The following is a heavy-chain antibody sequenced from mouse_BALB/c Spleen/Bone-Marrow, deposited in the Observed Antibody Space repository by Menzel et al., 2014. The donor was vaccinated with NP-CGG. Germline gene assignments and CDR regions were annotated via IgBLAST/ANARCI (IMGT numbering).Heavy chain of an antibody. V-gene: IGHV1-15*01. Sequence: QVQLQQSGAELVRPGASVTLSCKASGYTFTDYEMHWAKQTPVHGLEWIGAIDPETGGTAYNQKFKGKATLTADKSSSTAYMELRSLTSEDSAVYYCTRWDGNYGWFAYWGQGTLVTVSA. CDR3: TRWDGNYGWFAY. D-gene: IGHD2-1*01. CDR1: GYTFTDYE. J-gene: IGHJ3*01. CDR2: IDPETGGT.